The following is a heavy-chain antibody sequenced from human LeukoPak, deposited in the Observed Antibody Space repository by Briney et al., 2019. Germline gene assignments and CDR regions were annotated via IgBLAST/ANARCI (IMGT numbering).Heavy chain of an antibody. Sequence: GGPLGLSVAASGFTFIDYYMSWIRKAPGKGLEGVSYISSSGSTIYYADSVKGRFTISRDNAKNSLYLQMNSLRAEDTAVYYCATQGTTLYGMDVWGQGTTVTVSS. J-gene: IGHJ6*02. CDR1: GFTFIDYY. D-gene: IGHD1-1*01. V-gene: IGHV3-11*01. CDR2: ISSSGSTI. CDR3: ATQGTTLYGMDV.